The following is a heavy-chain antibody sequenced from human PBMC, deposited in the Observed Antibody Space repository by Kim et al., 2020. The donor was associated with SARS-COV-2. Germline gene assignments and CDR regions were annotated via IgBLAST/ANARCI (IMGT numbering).Heavy chain of an antibody. D-gene: IGHD6-13*01. CDR3: VKDQVLGGYSSSWFDY. CDR1: GFTFSSYA. V-gene: IGHV3-64D*06. CDR2: ISSNGGST. J-gene: IGHJ4*02. Sequence: GGSLRLSCSASGFTFSSYAMHWVHQAPGKGLEYVSAISSNGGSTYYADSVKGRFTISRDNSKNTLNLQMSSLRAEDTAVYYCVKDQVLGGYSSSWFDYWGQGTLVTVSS.